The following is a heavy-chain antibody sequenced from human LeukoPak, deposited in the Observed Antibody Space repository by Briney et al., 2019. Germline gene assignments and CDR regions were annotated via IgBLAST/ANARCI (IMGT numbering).Heavy chain of an antibody. CDR3: ARGAPRRGYYYDSSGYSKDSLIDY. J-gene: IGHJ4*02. Sequence: SETLSLTCTVSGGSISSYYWSWIRQPPGKGLEWIGEINHSGSTNYNPSLKSRVTISVDTSKNQFSLKLSSVTAADTAVYYCARGAPRRGYYYDSSGYSKDSLIDYWGQGTLVTVSS. CDR2: INHSGST. CDR1: GGSISSYY. V-gene: IGHV4-34*01. D-gene: IGHD3-22*01.